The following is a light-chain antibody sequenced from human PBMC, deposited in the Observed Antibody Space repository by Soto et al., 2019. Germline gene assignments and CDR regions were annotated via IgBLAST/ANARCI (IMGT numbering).Light chain of an antibody. CDR1: QSLSSN. J-gene: IGKJ2*01. Sequence: EIVMTQSPATLSVSPGERATLSCRASQSLSSNLAWYQQKPGQAPRLLIYGASTRATGIPARFSGGESGTEFTLTISSLQSEDFAVYFCQQYNNWPPYTFGQGTKREIK. V-gene: IGKV3-15*01. CDR3: QQYNNWPPYT. CDR2: GAS.